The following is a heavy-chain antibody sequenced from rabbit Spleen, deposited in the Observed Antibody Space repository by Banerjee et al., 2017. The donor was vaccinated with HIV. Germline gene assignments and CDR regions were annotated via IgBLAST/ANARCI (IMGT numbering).Heavy chain of an antibody. J-gene: IGHJ4*01. V-gene: IGHV1S40*01. Sequence: QSLEESGGDLVKPGASLTLTCTASGFSLTSSDYMCWVRQAPGKGLEWIACIYAGSSGFTYYASWAKGRFTISKSSSTTVTLQMTSLTAADTATYFCARDGAGGSYFALWGPDTLVTVS. CDR3: ARDGAGGSYFAL. CDR2: IYAGSSGFT. CDR1: GFSLTSSDY. D-gene: IGHD8-1*01.